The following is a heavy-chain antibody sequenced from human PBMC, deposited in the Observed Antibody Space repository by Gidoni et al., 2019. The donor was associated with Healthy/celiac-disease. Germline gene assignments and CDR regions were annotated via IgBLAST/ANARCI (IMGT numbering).Heavy chain of an antibody. CDR1: GFTFSRYS. J-gene: IGHJ4*02. D-gene: IGHD3-16*01. CDR2: ISSSSSDI. CDR3: ARVGAGGAMVVY. Sequence: FQLVESGGGLVQPVGSLRLSCAASGFTFSRYSMNWVRQAPGKGLEWFSYISSSSSDIYYADSVKGRFTISRDNAKNSLYLQMNSLRAEDTAVYYCARVGAGGAMVVYWGQGTLVTVSS. V-gene: IGHV3-48*01.